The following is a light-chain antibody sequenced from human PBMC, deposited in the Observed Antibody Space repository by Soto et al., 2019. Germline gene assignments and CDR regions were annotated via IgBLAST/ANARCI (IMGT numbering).Light chain of an antibody. CDR3: RQYNSLHN. J-gene: IGKJ2*01. CDR2: DAS. Sequence: DIQMTQSPSTLSASVGDRVTITCRASQSISRWLAGYQQKPGKGPRLLIYDASSLVSGVPPRFSGSGSGTEFTHTISSLQPDDFATYFCRQYNSLHNFGQGTKLE. V-gene: IGKV1-5*01. CDR1: QSISRW.